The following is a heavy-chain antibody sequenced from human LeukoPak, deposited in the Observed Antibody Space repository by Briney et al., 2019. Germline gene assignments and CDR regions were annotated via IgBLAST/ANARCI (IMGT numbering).Heavy chain of an antibody. J-gene: IGHJ3*02. CDR2: IYTSGST. D-gene: IGHD3-22*01. CDR3: AIRGVYYYDSSGPDAFDI. CDR1: GGSTSSYY. Sequence: PSETLSLTCTVSGGSTSSYYWSWIRQPAGKGLEWIGRIYTSGSTNYNPSLKSRVTMSVDTSKNQFSLKLSSVTAADTAVYYCAIRGVYYYDSSGPDAFDIWGQGTMVTVSS. V-gene: IGHV4-4*07.